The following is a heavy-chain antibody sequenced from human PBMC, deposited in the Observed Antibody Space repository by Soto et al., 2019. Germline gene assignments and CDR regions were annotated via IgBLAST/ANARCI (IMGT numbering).Heavy chain of an antibody. CDR2: INNNGAST. J-gene: IGHJ1*01. V-gene: IGHV3-23*01. CDR3: APDSRGGEFAG. D-gene: IGHD6-19*01. CDR1: GFTFSFYA. Sequence: PGGSLRLSCAASGFTFSFYAMIWVRQAPGKGLEWVSSINNNGASTYYAESVRGRFTISRDNSKNTLYLQMNSLRAEDTAVYYCAPDSRGGEFAGWAQGTLVTVSS.